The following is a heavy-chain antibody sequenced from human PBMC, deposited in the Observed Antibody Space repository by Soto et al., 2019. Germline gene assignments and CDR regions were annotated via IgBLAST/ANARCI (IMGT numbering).Heavy chain of an antibody. V-gene: IGHV3-30-3*01. J-gene: IGHJ4*02. CDR1: GFTFSSYA. CDR2: ISYDGSNK. D-gene: IGHD6-19*01. Sequence: GGSLRLSCAASGFTFSSYAMHWVRQAPGKGLEWVAVISYDGSNKYYADSVKGRFTISRDNSKNTLYLQMNSLRAEDTAVYYCARAGQWLGSYFDYWGQGTLVTVSS. CDR3: ARAGQWLGSYFDY.